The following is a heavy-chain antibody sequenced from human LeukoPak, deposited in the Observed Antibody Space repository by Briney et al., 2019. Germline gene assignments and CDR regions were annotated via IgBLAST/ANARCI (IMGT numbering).Heavy chain of an antibody. Sequence: GESLKISCKGSGFTFNNYWIGWVRQMPGKGLEWMGIIYPRDSDTIYSPSFEGQVTISADKSISTAYLQWSRLKASDTAMYYCARHSGLCKGDSCSSFFDFWGQGTQVTVPS. V-gene: IGHV5-51*01. CDR1: GFTFNNYW. CDR2: IYPRDSDT. J-gene: IGHJ4*02. CDR3: ARHSGLCKGDSCSSFFDF. D-gene: IGHD2-15*01.